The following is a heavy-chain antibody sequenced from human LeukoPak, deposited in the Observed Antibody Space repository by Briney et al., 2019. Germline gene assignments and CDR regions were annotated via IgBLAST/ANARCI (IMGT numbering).Heavy chain of an antibody. V-gene: IGHV4-59*01. CDR2: IYYSGST. CDR3: ARHGYYGSGSYGLSYFQH. J-gene: IGHJ1*01. Sequence: SETLSLTCTVSGGSISSYYWSWIRQPPGKGLEWIGYIYYSGSTNYNPSLKSQVTISVDTSKNQFSLKLSSVTAADTAVYYCARHGYYGSGSYGLSYFQHWGQGTLVTVSS. CDR1: GGSISSYY. D-gene: IGHD3-10*01.